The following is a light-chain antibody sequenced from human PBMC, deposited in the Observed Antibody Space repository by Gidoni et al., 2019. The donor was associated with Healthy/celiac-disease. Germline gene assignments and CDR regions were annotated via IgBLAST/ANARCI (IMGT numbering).Light chain of an antibody. CDR2: QAS. Sequence: SYELTHPPSVSVSPGQTASITCSGDKLGDKYACWYQQKPGQSPVLVIYQASKRPSGIPERFSGSNSGNTATLTISGTQAMDEADYYCQAWDSSTVVFGGGTKLTVL. V-gene: IGLV3-1*01. J-gene: IGLJ2*01. CDR3: QAWDSSTVV. CDR1: KLGDKY.